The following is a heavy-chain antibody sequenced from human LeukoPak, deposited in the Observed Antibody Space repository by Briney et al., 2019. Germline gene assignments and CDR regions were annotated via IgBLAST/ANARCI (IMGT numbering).Heavy chain of an antibody. Sequence: SETLSLTCTVSGGSISGYFWSWIRQPAGKGLEWIGRIHDNGDSNQNPSLKSRITMALDTSRNQVSLKLTSVTAADTAVYYCARAPSGGGGTCPSDHWGPGTLVTVSS. D-gene: IGHD2-15*01. CDR1: GGSISGYF. CDR2: IHDNGDS. CDR3: ARAPSGGGGTCPSDH. J-gene: IGHJ5*02. V-gene: IGHV4-4*07.